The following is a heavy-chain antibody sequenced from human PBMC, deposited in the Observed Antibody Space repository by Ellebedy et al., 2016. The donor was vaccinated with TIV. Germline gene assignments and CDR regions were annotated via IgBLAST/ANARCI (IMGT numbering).Heavy chain of an antibody. V-gene: IGHV4-59*08. Sequence: MPSETLSLTCSVSGGSITSYYWSWIRQPPGKGLEWIGSIHYGGSTPYNPSLKSRVTISLDTSRTQFSLKPRSVTAADTAVYYCAVYGSGIPPYYYIDFWGRGTTVTVSS. D-gene: IGHD3-10*01. CDR2: IHYGGST. CDR3: AVYGSGIPPYYYIDF. CDR1: GGSITSYY. J-gene: IGHJ6*03.